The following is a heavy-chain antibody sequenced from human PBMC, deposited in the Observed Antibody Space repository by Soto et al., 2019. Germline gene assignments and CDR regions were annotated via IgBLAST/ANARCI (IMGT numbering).Heavy chain of an antibody. CDR2: IWHDGGNK. CDR1: GFTCSSYG. J-gene: IGHJ4*02. D-gene: IGHD3-16*01. Sequence: QVQLAESGGGVVQPGRSLRLSCAASGFTCSSYGMHWVRQAPGKGLEWVAFIWHDGGNKFYAESVKGRFTISRDNSKNTLDLQMTSLSAEDTAMYYCARDGDVNTGFGKDYWGQGTLVTVSS. V-gene: IGHV3-33*01. CDR3: ARDGDVNTGFGKDY.